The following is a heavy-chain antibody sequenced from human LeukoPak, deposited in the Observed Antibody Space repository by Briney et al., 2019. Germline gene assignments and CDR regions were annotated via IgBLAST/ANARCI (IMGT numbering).Heavy chain of an antibody. J-gene: IGHJ6*03. V-gene: IGHV3-21*04. CDR3: AKPRGGLAYYMDV. Sequence: PGGSLRHTCAASGFTFSRYSMNWVRQAPGKGLEWVSSITSSSSYIYYADSLKGRFTISRDNAKNSLYPQMNSLRAEDTAVYYCAKPRGGLAYYMDVWGKGTTVTVSS. CDR1: GFTFSRYS. D-gene: IGHD3-3*02. CDR2: ITSSSSYI.